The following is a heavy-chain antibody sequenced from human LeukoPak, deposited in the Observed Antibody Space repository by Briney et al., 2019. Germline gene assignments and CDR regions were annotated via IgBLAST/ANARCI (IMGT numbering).Heavy chain of an antibody. Sequence: GASVKVSCKAFGYTFTSNYMHWVRQTPGQGPEWMGVISPSGGSTTYAQKFQGRVTLTRDMSTSTAYMELRSLRSDDTAVYYCARDVGEGDGGWFDPWGQGTLVTVSS. CDR1: GYTFTSNY. CDR3: ARDVGEGDGGWFDP. V-gene: IGHV1-46*01. CDR2: ISPSGGST. J-gene: IGHJ5*02. D-gene: IGHD5-24*01.